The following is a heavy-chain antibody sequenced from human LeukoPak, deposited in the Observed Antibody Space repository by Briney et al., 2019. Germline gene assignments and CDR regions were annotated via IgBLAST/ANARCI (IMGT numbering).Heavy chain of an antibody. J-gene: IGHJ4*02. Sequence: SETLSLTCAVSGGSISSGGYSWSWIRQPPGRDLEWIGYIYHSGSTYHNPSLKNPVTISLDRSKNQFSLKLSSVTAADTAVYYCAREVRDFDILTGYYKRYFDYWGQGTLVTVSS. CDR2: IYHSGST. V-gene: IGHV4-30-2*01. D-gene: IGHD3-9*01. CDR3: AREVRDFDILTGYYKRYFDY. CDR1: GGSISSGGYS.